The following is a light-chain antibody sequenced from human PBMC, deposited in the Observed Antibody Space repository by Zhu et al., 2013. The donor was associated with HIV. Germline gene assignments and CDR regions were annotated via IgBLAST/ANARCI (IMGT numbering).Light chain of an antibody. CDR3: LQDSKYPRT. CDR2: DAS. J-gene: IGKJ1*01. V-gene: IGKV3D-7*01. Sequence: DIVLTQSPGTLSLSPGESATLSCRTSQSVGSTFLAWYQQKPGQAPRLLIYDASNRATGIPARFSGSGSGTDFTLTISSLQPDDFATYYCLQDSKYPRTFGQGTKVEIK. CDR1: QSVGSTF.